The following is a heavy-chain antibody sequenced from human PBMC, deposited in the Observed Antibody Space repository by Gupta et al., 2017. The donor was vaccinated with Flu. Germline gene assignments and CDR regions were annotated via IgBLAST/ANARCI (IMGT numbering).Heavy chain of an antibody. CDR3: ARGYCSRTSCSAHFDY. D-gene: IGHD2-2*01. CDR2: ISSSSSYI. J-gene: IGHJ4*02. V-gene: IGHV3-21*01. Sequence: EVQLVESGGGLVKPGGSLRLSCAASGFTFSSYSMNWVRQAPGKGLEWVSSISSSSSYIYYADSLKGRFTISRDNAKNSLYLQMNSLRAEDTAVYYCARGYCSRTSCSAHFDYWGQGTLVTVSS. CDR1: GFTFSSYS.